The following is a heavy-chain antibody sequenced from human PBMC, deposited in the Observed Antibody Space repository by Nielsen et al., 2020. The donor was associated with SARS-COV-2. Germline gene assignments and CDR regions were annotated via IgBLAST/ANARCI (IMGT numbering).Heavy chain of an antibody. D-gene: IGHD1-1*01. CDR1: GFTFSSYA. Sequence: GESLKISCAASGFTFSSYAMSWVRQAPGKGLEWVSVIYSGGSSTYYADSVKGRFTISRDNSKNTLYLQMNSLRAEDTAVYYCGMTTDFYYYGMDVWGQGTAVTVSS. CDR3: GMTTDFYYYGMDV. CDR2: IYSGGSST. J-gene: IGHJ6*02. V-gene: IGHV3-23*03.